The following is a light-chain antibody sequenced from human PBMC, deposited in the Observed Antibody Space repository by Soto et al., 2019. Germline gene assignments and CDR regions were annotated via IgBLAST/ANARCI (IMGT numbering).Light chain of an antibody. J-gene: IGKJ1*01. CDR1: QRVSSSY. V-gene: IGKV3-20*01. Sequence: EIVLTQSPGTLSLSPGERATLSCRASQRVSSSYLAWYQQKPGQAPRLLIYGASSRATGIPDRFSGSGSGTDFTLTISRLEPKDFAVYYCHQYGSSPRTFGQVTKVEIK. CDR3: HQYGSSPRT. CDR2: GAS.